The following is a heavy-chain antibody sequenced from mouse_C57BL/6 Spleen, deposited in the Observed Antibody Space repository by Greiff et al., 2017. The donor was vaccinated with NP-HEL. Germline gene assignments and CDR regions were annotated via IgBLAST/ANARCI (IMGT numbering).Heavy chain of an antibody. J-gene: IGHJ1*03. CDR3: ARDDYWYFDV. V-gene: IGHV3-1*01. CDR1: GYSITSGYD. Sequence: DVKLQESGPGMVKPSQSLSLTCTVTGYSITSGYDWHWIRHFPGNKLEWMGYISYSGSTNYNPSLKSRISITHDTSKNHFFLKLNSVTTEDTATYYCARDDYWYFDVWGTGTTVTVSS. CDR2: ISYSGST.